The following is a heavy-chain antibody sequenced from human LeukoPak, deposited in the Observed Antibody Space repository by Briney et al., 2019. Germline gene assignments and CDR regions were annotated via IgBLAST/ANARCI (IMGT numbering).Heavy chain of an antibody. V-gene: IGHV3-48*01. CDR1: GFTFSSYS. CDR2: ITDTGSSI. CDR3: ASLIRDS. J-gene: IGHJ4*02. D-gene: IGHD2-8*01. Sequence: GSLRLSCAASGFTFSSYSMNWVRQAPGKGLEWLSYITDTGSSIFYAESVKGRFTISRDNARNALYLQMNSLKTEDTAVYYCASLIRDSWGQGTLVTVSS.